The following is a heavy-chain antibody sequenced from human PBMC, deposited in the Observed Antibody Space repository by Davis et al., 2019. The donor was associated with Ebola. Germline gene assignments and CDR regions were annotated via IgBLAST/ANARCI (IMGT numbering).Heavy chain of an antibody. CDR3: ARDGGSGSYGGTYYYYGMDV. D-gene: IGHD3-10*01. CDR2: ISYDGSKK. V-gene: IGHV3-30*03. CDR1: GFSFGSYA. J-gene: IGHJ6*02. Sequence: GESLKISCAASGFSFGSYAMHWVRQSPGKGLEWVAVISYDGSKKFYKDSVKGRLTISRDNSKNTLYLQMNSLRAEDTAVYYCARDGGSGSYGGTYYYYGMDVWGQGTTVTVSS.